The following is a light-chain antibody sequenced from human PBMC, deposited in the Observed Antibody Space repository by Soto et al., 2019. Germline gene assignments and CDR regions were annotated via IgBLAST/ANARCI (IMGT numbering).Light chain of an antibody. CDR3: QQYSTSPWT. CDR1: QTIFYSSNRKDY. V-gene: IGKV4-1*01. J-gene: IGKJ1*01. Sequence: DIVMTQSPDSLAVSLGERATINCRSSQTIFYSSNRKDYLAWYQQKPGQPPRVLIYWASTRESGVPDRFSGSGSGSDFTLTISNLQAEDVGVYYCQQYSTSPWTFGQGTRWIS. CDR2: WAS.